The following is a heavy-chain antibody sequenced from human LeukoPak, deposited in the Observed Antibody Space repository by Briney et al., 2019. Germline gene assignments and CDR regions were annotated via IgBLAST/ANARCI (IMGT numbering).Heavy chain of an antibody. J-gene: IGHJ4*02. CDR3: ARRGGSKIDY. D-gene: IGHD3-3*01. Sequence: GGSLRLSCAASGFTFSSYGMHWVRQAPGKGLEWVAVISYDGSNKYYADSVKGRFTISRDNSKNTLYLQMNSLRAEDTAVYYCARRGGSKIDYWGQGTLVTVSS. V-gene: IGHV3-30*03. CDR1: GFTFSSYG. CDR2: ISYDGSNK.